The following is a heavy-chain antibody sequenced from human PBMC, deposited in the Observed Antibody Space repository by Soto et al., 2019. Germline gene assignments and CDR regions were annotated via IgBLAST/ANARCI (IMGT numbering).Heavy chain of an antibody. V-gene: IGHV5-51*01. J-gene: IGHJ6*02. CDR1: GYSFTSYW. Sequence: GESLKISCKGSGYSFTSYWIGWVRQMPGKGLEWMGIIYPGDSDTRYSPSFQGQVTISADKSISTAYLQWSSLKASDTAMYYCEETCLGNYYGMDVWGQGTTVTVSS. CDR3: EETCLGNYYGMDV. CDR2: IYPGDSDT.